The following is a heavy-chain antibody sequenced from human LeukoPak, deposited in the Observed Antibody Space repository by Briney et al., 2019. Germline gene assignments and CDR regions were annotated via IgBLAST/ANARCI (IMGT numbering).Heavy chain of an antibody. CDR3: ARRSHCMGGSCPLV. V-gene: IGHV4-39*01. CDR1: GDSISSSYYY. D-gene: IGHD2-15*01. J-gene: IGHJ6*02. CDR2: IYYGGST. Sequence: PSETPSLPCTVSGDSISSSYYYWVWIRQPPGKGLEWIGRIYYGGSTYSNPSLKSRVTISSDTSKNQFSLKLYSVTATDTAVYYCARRSHCMGGSCPLVWGQGTTVTVSS.